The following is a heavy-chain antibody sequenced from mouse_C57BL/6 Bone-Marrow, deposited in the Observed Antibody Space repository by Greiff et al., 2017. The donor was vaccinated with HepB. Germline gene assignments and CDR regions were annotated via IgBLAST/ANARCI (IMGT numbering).Heavy chain of an antibody. D-gene: IGHD2-1*01. J-gene: IGHJ2*01. CDR2: IYPGSGST. Sequence: VQLQQPGAELVKPGASVKMSCKASGYTFTSYWITWVKQRPGQGLEWIGDIYPGSGSTNYNEKFKSKATLTVDTSSSTAYMQLSSLTSEDSAVYYCARRGGNYTEYYFDYWGQGTTLTVSS. V-gene: IGHV1-55*01. CDR3: ARRGGNYTEYYFDY. CDR1: GYTFTSYW.